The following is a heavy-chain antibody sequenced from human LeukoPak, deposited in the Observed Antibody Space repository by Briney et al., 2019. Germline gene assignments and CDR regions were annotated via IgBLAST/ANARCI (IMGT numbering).Heavy chain of an antibody. Sequence: GASVKVSCKASGYTFTSYGIRWVRQAPGQGLEWMGWISAFNGNTNYAQKLQGRVTMTTDTSTSTAYMELRSLRSDDTAVYYCARDYVRLDSYYDFWSGYEKVFDYWGQGTLVTVSS. D-gene: IGHD3-3*01. J-gene: IGHJ4*02. CDR3: ARDYVRLDSYYDFWSGYEKVFDY. V-gene: IGHV1-18*01. CDR2: ISAFNGNT. CDR1: GYTFTSYG.